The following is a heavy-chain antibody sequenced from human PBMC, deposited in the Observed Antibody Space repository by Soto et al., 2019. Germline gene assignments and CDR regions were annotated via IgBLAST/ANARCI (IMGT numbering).Heavy chain of an antibody. Sequence: HPGGSLRLSCEVTGFAFANYVMSWVRQAPGKGLEWVASISESGGSTYYGDSVKGRFTISRDNSKNTLYLETSSLRAEDTAVYYCAKDPYYGSFDPWGQGTLVTVSS. CDR1: GFAFANYV. CDR2: ISESGGST. CDR3: AKDPYYGSFDP. V-gene: IGHV3-23*01. D-gene: IGHD3-3*01. J-gene: IGHJ5*02.